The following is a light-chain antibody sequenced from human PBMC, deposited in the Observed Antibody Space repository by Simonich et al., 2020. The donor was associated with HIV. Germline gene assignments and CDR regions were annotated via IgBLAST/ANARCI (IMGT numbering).Light chain of an antibody. CDR1: SSDVGGYKY. Sequence: QSALTQPASVSGSPGQSITISCTGSSSDVGGYKYVSWYQQHPGKAPKLMIYDVTERPSGISDRFSGSKSDSTASLTISGLQAEDEADYYCSSYTSSSTFVFGGGTKLTVL. V-gene: IGLV2-14*01. CDR3: SSYTSSSTFV. CDR2: DVT. J-gene: IGLJ3*02.